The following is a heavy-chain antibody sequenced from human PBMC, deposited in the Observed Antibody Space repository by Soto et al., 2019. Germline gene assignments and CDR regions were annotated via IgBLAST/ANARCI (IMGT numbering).Heavy chain of an antibody. CDR2: IYYSGST. CDR3: ASGPYSNTWPYLYFDL. V-gene: IGHV4-59*01. CDR1: AGSISSYY. D-gene: IGHD4-4*01. J-gene: IGHJ2*01. Sequence: QVQLQESGPGLVKPSETLSLTCTVSAGSISSYYCSWIRQPPGKGLEWIGYIYYSGSTNYNPSLKSRVTMSVDTSKNQFSLKLSSVTAADTAVYYCASGPYSNTWPYLYFDLWGRGTLVTVSS.